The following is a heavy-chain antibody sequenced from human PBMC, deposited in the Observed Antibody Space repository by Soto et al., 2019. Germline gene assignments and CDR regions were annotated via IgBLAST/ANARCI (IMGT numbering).Heavy chain of an antibody. CDR1: GGTFSSYA. CDR3: ARGCITIFGVVTQPYYYYYGMDV. Sequence: QVQLVQSGAEVKKPGSSVKVSCKASGGTFSSYAISWVRQAPGQGLEWMGGIIPIFGTANYAQKFQGRVRLTADEPTSPAYMELSSLRSEDPAVYYCARGCITIFGVVTQPYYYYYGMDVWGQGTTVTVSS. J-gene: IGHJ6*02. CDR2: IIPIFGTA. D-gene: IGHD3-3*01. V-gene: IGHV1-69*12.